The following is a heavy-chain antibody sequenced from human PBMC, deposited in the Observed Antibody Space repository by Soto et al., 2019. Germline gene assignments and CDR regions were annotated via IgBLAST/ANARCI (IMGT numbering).Heavy chain of an antibody. CDR3: ATSGWTGDYFDY. Sequence: QVQLQESGPGLVKPSETLSLTCTVSGGSISSYYWSWIRQPPGKGLEWIGYIYYSGSTNYNPSLKSRVTISVDTSKNQFSLKLSSVTAADTAVYYCATSGWTGDYFDYWGQVTLVTVSS. J-gene: IGHJ4*02. V-gene: IGHV4-59*01. D-gene: IGHD6-25*01. CDR1: GGSISSYY. CDR2: IYYSGST.